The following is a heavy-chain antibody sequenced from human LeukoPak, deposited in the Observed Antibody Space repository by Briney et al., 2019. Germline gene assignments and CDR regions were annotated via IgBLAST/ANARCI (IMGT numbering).Heavy chain of an antibody. V-gene: IGHV2-5*02. CDR1: GFSLSTSGVG. J-gene: IGHJ4*02. CDR2: IYWGDDK. Sequence: KGSGPTLVKPTQTLTLTCTFSGFSLSTSGVGVGWIRQPPGKALEWLALIYWGDDKRYSPSLKSRLTTTKDTSKNQVVLTMTNMDPVDTATYYCAHHTPMTTVTEGFDYWGQGTLVTVSS. CDR3: AHHTPMTTVTEGFDY. D-gene: IGHD4-17*01.